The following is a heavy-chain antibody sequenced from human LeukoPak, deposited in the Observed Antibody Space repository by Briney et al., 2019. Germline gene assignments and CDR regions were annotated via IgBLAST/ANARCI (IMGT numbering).Heavy chain of an antibody. V-gene: IGHV3-7*03. Sequence: GGSLRLSCAASGSTFSSYWMSWVRQAPGKGLEWVANIKQDGSEKYYVDSVKGRFTISRDNAKNSLYLQMNSLRAEDTAVYYCARDAGGTYYYDSSGYNEWGQGTLVTVSS. CDR1: GSTFSSYW. CDR2: IKQDGSEK. D-gene: IGHD3-22*01. J-gene: IGHJ4*02. CDR3: ARDAGGTYYYDSSGYNE.